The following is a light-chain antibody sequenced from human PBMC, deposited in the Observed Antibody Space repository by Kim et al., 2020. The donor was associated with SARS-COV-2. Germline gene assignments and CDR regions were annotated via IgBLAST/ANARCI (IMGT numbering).Light chain of an antibody. J-gene: IGLJ2*01. Sequence: ALGQTVRITCQGDSLRRYYASWYQQKPGQAPVIVIYGKNNRPSGIPDRFSGSSSGNTASLTITGAQAEDEADYYCNSRDTSGNLVVFGGGTQLTVL. CDR1: SLRRYY. V-gene: IGLV3-19*01. CDR3: NSRDTSGNLVV. CDR2: GKN.